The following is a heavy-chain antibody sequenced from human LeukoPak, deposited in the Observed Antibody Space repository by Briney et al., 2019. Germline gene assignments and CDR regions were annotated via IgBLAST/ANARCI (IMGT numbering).Heavy chain of an antibody. J-gene: IGHJ6*04. CDR3: AELGITMIGGV. CDR2: ISGSGGST. CDR1: GFTFSSYA. V-gene: IGHV3-23*01. Sequence: GGSLRLSCAASGFTFSSYAMNWVRQAPGKGLEWVSAISGSGGSTYYADSVKGRFTISRDNSKNSLYLQMNSLRAEDTAVYYCAELGITMIGGVWGKGTTVTISS. D-gene: IGHD3-10*02.